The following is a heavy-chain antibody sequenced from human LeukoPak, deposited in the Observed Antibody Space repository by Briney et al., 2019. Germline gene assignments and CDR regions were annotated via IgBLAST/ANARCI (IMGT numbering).Heavy chain of an antibody. CDR2: INSSSSYI. CDR1: GFTFSSYS. V-gene: IGHV3-21*01. D-gene: IGHD3-22*01. CDR3: ARGTYYYDSSGYGDAFDI. Sequence: GGSLRLSCAASGFTFSSYSMNWVRQAPGKGLEWVSSINSSSSYIYYADSVKGRFTISRDNAKNSLYLQMNRMRAEDTAVYYCARGTYYYDSSGYGDAFDIWGQGTMVTVSS. J-gene: IGHJ3*02.